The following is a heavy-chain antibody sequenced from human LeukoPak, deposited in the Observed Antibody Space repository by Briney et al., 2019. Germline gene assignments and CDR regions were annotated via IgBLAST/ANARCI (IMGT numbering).Heavy chain of an antibody. CDR2: INPNSGGT. V-gene: IGHV1-2*02. CDR3: ARDADTYDFWSGYYAFDI. CDR1: GYTFTGYY. Sequence: ASVKVSYKASGYTFTGYYMHWVRQAPGQGLEWMGWINPNSGGTNNVQKFQGRVTMTRDTSISTAYMELSRLRSDDAAVYYCARDADTYDFWSGYYAFDIWGQGTMVTVSS. J-gene: IGHJ3*02. D-gene: IGHD3-3*01.